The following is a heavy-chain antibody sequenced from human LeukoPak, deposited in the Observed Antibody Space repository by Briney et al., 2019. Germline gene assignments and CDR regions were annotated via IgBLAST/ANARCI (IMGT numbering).Heavy chain of an antibody. V-gene: IGHV3-30*03. J-gene: IGHJ6*02. CDR2: ISYGGSNK. CDR3: ARDTYYYGMDV. Sequence: GGSLRLSCTASKFTFSNYGMQWVRQAPGKGLEWVAVISYGGSNKYYADSVKGRFTISRDNSKNTLYLQMNSLRAEDTAVYYCARDTYYYGMDVWGQGTTVTVSS. CDR1: KFTFSNYG.